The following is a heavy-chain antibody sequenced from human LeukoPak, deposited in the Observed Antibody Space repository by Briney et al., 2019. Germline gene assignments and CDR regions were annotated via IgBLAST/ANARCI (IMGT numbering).Heavy chain of an antibody. CDR1: GYTFTSYY. CDR3: ARGNGYDYYYYYMDV. CDR2: INPSGGST. V-gene: IGHV1-46*01. J-gene: IGHJ6*03. Sequence: ASVKVSCKASGYTFTSYYMHWVRQAPGQGREWMGIINPSGGSTSYAQKFQGRVTMTRDTSTSTAYMELSSLRSEDTAVYYCARGNGYDYYYYYMDVWGKGTTVTVSS. D-gene: IGHD5-12*01.